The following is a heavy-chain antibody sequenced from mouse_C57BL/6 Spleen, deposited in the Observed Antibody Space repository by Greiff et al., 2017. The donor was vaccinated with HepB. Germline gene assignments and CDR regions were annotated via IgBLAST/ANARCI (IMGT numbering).Heavy chain of an antibody. D-gene: IGHD1-1*01. Sequence: EVKLMESGPGLVKPSQSLSLTCSVTGYSITSGYYWNWIRQFPGNKLEWMGYISYDGSNNYNPSLKNRISITRDTSKNQFFLKLNSVTTEDTATYYCARGGYYGSSFHWYVDVWGTGTTVTVSS. CDR3: ARGGYYGSSFHWYVDV. J-gene: IGHJ1*03. CDR2: ISYDGSN. V-gene: IGHV3-6*01. CDR1: GYSITSGYY.